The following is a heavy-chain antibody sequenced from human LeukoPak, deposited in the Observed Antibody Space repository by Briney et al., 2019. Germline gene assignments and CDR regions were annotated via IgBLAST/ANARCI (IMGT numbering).Heavy chain of an antibody. D-gene: IGHD2-2*01. V-gene: IGHV1-69*04. CDR2: IIPIFGIA. CDR3: ARSRGIEPSIVVVPAGWFDP. CDR1: GGTFSSYA. Sequence: SVKVSCKASGGTFSSYAISWVRQAPGQGLEWMGRIIPIFGIANYAQKFQGRVTITADKSTSTDYMELSSLRSEDTAVYYCARSRGIEPSIVVVPAGWFDPWGQGTLVTVSS. J-gene: IGHJ5*02.